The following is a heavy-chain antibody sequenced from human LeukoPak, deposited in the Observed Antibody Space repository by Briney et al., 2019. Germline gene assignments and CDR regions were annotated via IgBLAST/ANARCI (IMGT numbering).Heavy chain of an antibody. CDR3: EKSSSGSFDP. V-gene: IGHV4-39*01. CDR1: GGSISSSNYY. J-gene: IGHJ5*02. CDR2: IYYSGST. D-gene: IGHD6-19*01. Sequence: PSETLSLTCTVSGGSISSSNYYWGWIRQPPGKGLEWIGNIYYSGSTYYSPSLKSRVTISVDTSKNQFSLKVSSLTAADTAVYYCEKSSSGSFDPWGQGTLVTVSS.